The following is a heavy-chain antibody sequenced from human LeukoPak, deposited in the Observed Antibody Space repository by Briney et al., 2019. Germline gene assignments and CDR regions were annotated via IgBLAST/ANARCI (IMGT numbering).Heavy chain of an antibody. CDR1: GYPFTSYY. V-gene: IGHV1-46*01. CDR2: INPGGGNT. J-gene: IGHJ4*02. Sequence: ASVKVSCKASGYPFTSYYMTWVRQAPGQVLEWMGVINPGGGNTRYAQNFQGRVTMTRDSSTSTVYMELSSLRSEDTALYYCARVVGVYTKVDYRGQGTLVTVTS. CDR3: ARVVGVYTKVDY. D-gene: IGHD5/OR15-5a*01.